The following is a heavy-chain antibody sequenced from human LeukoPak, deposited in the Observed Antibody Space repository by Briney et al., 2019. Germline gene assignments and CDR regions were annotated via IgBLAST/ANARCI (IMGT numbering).Heavy chain of an antibody. Sequence: GGSLRLSCAASGFTFSSYAMSWVRQAPGKGLEWVSAISGSGGSTYYADSVKGRFTISRDNSKNTLYLQMNSLRAEDTAVYYCAERRAPDYGSGSYYNNYYGMDVWGQGTTVTVSS. CDR2: ISGSGGST. D-gene: IGHD3-10*01. CDR3: AERRAPDYGSGSYYNNYYGMDV. CDR1: GFTFSSYA. V-gene: IGHV3-23*01. J-gene: IGHJ6*02.